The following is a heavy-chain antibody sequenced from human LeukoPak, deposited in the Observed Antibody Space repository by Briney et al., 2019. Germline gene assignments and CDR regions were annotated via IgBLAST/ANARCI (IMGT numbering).Heavy chain of an antibody. CDR1: GFSVGDHA. CDR3: SRGPIELWVHNGMDV. D-gene: IGHD5-18*01. J-gene: IGHJ6*02. V-gene: IGHV3-49*04. Sequence: GGSLRLSCTGSGFSVGDHAMSWVRQAPGQGLEWVGFIRSNAYRGTTEYAASVKGRFTISRDDPNNIAYLQMNSLKTEDAAVYYCSRGPIELWVHNGMDVWGQGTTVTVSS. CDR2: IRSNAYRGTT.